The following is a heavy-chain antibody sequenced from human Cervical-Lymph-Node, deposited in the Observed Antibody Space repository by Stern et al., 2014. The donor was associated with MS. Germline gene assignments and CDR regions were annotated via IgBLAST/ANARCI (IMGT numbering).Heavy chain of an antibody. D-gene: IGHD3-16*01. J-gene: IGHJ6*02. CDR3: ARDTLRPYYYYGMDV. CDR1: GGTFSSNA. Sequence: QVQLVQSGAEVKKPGSSLKVSCKASGGTFSSNAISWVRQAPGQGLEWMGGIIPHFGTADYAQKFQGRVTITADESTSTSYMELSSLRSEDTAVYYCARDTLRPYYYYGMDVWGQGTTVTVSS. CDR2: IIPHFGTA. V-gene: IGHV1-69*01.